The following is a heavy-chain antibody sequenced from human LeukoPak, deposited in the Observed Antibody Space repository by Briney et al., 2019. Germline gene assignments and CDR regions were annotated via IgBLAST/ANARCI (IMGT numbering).Heavy chain of an antibody. CDR1: GGSISSYY. D-gene: IGHD2-2*01. CDR3: ARERGYHFDMGV. J-gene: IGHJ6*04. CDR2: IYYTGST. Sequence: SETLSLTCTVSGGSISSYYWSWIRQPPGKGLEWIGSIYYTGSTNYNPSLKSRVNISIDTSKNQFSLKLSSVTAADTAVYYCARERGYHFDMGVWGKGTTVTVSS. V-gene: IGHV4-59*01.